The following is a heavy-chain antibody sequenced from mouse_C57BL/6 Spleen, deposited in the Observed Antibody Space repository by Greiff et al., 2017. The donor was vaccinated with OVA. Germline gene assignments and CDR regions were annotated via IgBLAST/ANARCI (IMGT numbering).Heavy chain of an antibody. CDR3: ARGNATGDY. V-gene: IGHV1-69*01. J-gene: IGHJ2*01. CDR1: GYTFTSYL. Sequence: VQLQQPGAELVMPGASVKLSCKASGYTFTSYLMHWVKQRPGQGLEWIGEIDPSDSYPTYNHKFKGKSTLTVDKSSSTAYMPLSSLTSEDSAVYHCARGNATGDYWGQGTTLTVSS. D-gene: IGHD1-1*01. CDR2: IDPSDSYP.